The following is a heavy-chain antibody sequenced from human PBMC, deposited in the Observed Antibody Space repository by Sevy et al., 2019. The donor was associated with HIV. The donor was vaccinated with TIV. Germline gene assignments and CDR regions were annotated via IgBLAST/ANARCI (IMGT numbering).Heavy chain of an antibody. CDR1: GFTFSTYG. CDR2: IWFDGSNT. CDR3: ARDLEFYDYGRYGPTFMPDY. Sequence: GGSLRLSCAASGFTFSTYGMHWVRQAPGKGLEWVAVIWFDGSNTYYADSVKGRFTISRDIAKNTLHLQMNSLRAEDPAVYYCARDLEFYDYGRYGPTFMPDYWGQGTLVTVSS. J-gene: IGHJ4*02. V-gene: IGHV3-33*01. D-gene: IGHD3-16*01.